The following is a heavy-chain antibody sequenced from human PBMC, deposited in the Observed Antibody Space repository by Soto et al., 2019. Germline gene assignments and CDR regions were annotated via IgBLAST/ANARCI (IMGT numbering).Heavy chain of an antibody. CDR3: AASASGYSYGDFDY. Sequence: GASVTVSCKASGFTFTSSAVQWVRQARGQRLEWIGWIVVGSGNTNYAQKFQERVTITRDMSTSTAYMELSSLRSEDTAVYYCAASASGYSYGDFDYWGQGTLVTVS. D-gene: IGHD5-18*01. V-gene: IGHV1-58*01. J-gene: IGHJ4*02. CDR2: IVVGSGNT. CDR1: GFTFTSSA.